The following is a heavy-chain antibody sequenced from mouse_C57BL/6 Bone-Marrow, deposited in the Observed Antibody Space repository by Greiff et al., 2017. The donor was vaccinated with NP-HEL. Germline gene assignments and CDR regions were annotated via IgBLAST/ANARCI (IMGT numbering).Heavy chain of an antibody. D-gene: IGHD2-14*01. CDR1: GYTFTSYG. CDR3: ARYRWPPFAY. V-gene: IGHV1-81*01. CDR2: IYPRSGNT. Sequence: VNLVESGAELARPGASVKLSCKASGYTFTSYGISWVKQRTGQGLEWIGEIYPRSGNTYYNEKFKGKATLTADKSSSTAYMELRSLTSEDSAVYFCARYRWPPFAYWGQGTLVTVSA. J-gene: IGHJ3*01.